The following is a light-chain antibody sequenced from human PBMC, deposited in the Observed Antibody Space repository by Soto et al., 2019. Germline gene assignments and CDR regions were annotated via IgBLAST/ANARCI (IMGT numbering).Light chain of an antibody. J-gene: IGLJ1*01. CDR2: SNN. V-gene: IGLV1-44*01. CDR1: SSNIGSNT. CDR3: AVWDDSLNAYV. Sequence: QSVLTQPPSASGTPGQRVTISCSGSSSNIGSNTVNWYQQLPGTAPKLLIYSNNLRPSGVPDRFSGSKSGTSASLAISGLQSEDEADYYCAVWDDSLNAYVFGTGTKLTVL.